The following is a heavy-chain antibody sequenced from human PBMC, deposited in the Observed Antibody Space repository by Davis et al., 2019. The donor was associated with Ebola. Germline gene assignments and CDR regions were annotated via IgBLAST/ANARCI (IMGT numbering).Heavy chain of an antibody. D-gene: IGHD2-2*02. J-gene: IGHJ5*02. Sequence: GESLKISCAASGFTFSSYAMSWVRQAPGKGLEWVSAISGSGGSTYYADSVKGRFTISRDNAKNSLYLLMNSLRAEDTAVYYCVRDRCTSTSCYRFDPWGQGTLVTVSS. CDR2: ISGSGGST. V-gene: IGHV3-23*01. CDR1: GFTFSSYA. CDR3: VRDRCTSTSCYRFDP.